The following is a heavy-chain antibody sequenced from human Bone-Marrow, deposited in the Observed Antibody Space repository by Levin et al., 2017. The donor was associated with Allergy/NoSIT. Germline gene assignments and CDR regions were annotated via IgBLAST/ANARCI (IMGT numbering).Heavy chain of an antibody. CDR2: ISYGGSNK. CDR3: AREFTPRYCSSTSCSYYYGMDV. J-gene: IGHJ6*02. Sequence: LSLTCAASGFPFSSYAMHWVRQAPGKGLEWVAVISYGGSNKYYADSVKGRFTISRDNSKKKLYLQMNSLRAEDTAVYYCAREFTPRYCSSTSCSYYYGMDVWGQGTTVTVSS. V-gene: IGHV3-30-3*01. D-gene: IGHD2-2*01. CDR1: GFPFSSYA.